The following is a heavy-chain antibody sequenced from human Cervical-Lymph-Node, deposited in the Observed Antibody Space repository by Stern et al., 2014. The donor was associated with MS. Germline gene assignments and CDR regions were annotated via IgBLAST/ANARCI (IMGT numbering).Heavy chain of an antibody. V-gene: IGHV1-69*06. CDR2: STPIFGTA. J-gene: IGHJ6*02. CDR1: GGTFSSYT. CDR3: AREALLGGNYYALDV. D-gene: IGHD2-15*01. Sequence: VQLEESGAEVKKPGSSVKVSCKAFGGTFSSYTMSWVRQAPGQGLAWMGRSTPIFGTANYAQKFQDRVTITADKFTSTAYMALNSLRSEDTAVYYCAREALLGGNYYALDVWGQGTTVTVSS.